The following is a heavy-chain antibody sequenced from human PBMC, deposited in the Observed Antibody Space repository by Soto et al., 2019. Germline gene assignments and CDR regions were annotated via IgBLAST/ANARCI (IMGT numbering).Heavy chain of an antibody. D-gene: IGHD4-17*01. CDR2: INHSGST. Sequence: PSETLSLTCAVYGGSFSGYYWTWIRQPPGTGLEWIGEINHSGSTNYNPSLKSRVTISVDTSKNQFSLKLSSVTAADTAVYYCARSRTTVPAYDYWGQGTLVTVSS. CDR1: GGSFSGYY. CDR3: ARSRTTVPAYDY. V-gene: IGHV4-34*01. J-gene: IGHJ4*02.